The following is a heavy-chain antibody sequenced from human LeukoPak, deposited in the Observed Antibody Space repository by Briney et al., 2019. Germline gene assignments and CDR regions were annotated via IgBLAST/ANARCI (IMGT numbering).Heavy chain of an antibody. V-gene: IGHV3-23*01. D-gene: IGHD6-19*01. CDR2: ISGSGGST. J-gene: IGHJ4*02. CDR3: AKVPRGSGLTDY. CDR1: GFTFSSYA. Sequence: GGSLRLSCAASGFTFSSYAMSWVRRAPGKGLEWVSAISGSGGSTYYADSVKSRFTISRDNSKNTLYLQMNSLRAEDTAVYYCAKVPRGSGLTDYWGQGTLVTVSS.